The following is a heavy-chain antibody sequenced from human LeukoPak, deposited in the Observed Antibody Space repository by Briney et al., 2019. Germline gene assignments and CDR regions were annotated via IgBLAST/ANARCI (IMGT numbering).Heavy chain of an antibody. V-gene: IGHV3-21*01. D-gene: IGHD3-10*01. J-gene: IGHJ4*02. CDR2: ISSSGSYI. CDR3: ARGRITMVRGAERLYYFDY. Sequence: GGSLRLSCAASGFTFSSYSMNWVRQAPGKGLEWVSSISSSGSYIYYADSVKGRFTISRDNAKNSLYLQMNSLRAEDTAVYYCARGRITMVRGAERLYYFDYWGQGTLVTVSS. CDR1: GFTFSSYS.